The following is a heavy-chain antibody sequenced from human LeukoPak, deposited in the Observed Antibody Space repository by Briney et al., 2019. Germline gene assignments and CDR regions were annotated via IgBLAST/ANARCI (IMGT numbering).Heavy chain of an antibody. J-gene: IGHJ5*02. CDR3: ARANWTTLTTTGWFDP. Sequence: GASVKVSCKASGGTFSSYAISWVRQAPGQGLEWMGRIIPILGIANYAQKFQGRVTITADKSTSTAYMELSSLRSEDTAVYYCARANWTTLTTTGWFDPWGQGTLVTVSS. CDR1: GGTFSSYA. D-gene: IGHD4-17*01. V-gene: IGHV1-69*04. CDR2: IIPILGIA.